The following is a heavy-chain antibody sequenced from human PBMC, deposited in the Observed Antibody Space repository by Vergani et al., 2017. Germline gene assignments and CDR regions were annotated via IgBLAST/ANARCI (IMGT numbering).Heavy chain of an antibody. CDR3: ARGMTTETTDLDGFDI. Sequence: QVQILQSGGGVVQPGGSLRLSCTLSGFTLNTYGIHWVRQAPGKGLEWVSFIRYDGSSEYYGDSVKGRFTISRDDSKNTLHLQMNSLRPEDTAVYYCARGMTTETTDLDGFDIWGQGTMVSVSS. D-gene: IGHD4-17*01. CDR1: GFTLNTYG. J-gene: IGHJ3*02. CDR2: IRYDGSSE. V-gene: IGHV3-30*02.